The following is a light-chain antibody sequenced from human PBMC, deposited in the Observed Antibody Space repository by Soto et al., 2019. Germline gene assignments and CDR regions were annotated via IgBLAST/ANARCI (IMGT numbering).Light chain of an antibody. CDR3: LQPDDYPFT. CDR2: SAS. CDR1: QDIRHA. J-gene: IGKJ2*01. V-gene: IGKV1-17*01. Sequence: EIQMTQSPSSLSAAVGDRVTITCRASQDIRHALGWYQQKPRKVPKRLIYSASSLQNGVRSRFSGSGSESAFTLSISSLQPDNFATYVCLQPDDYPFTFGQGSRLEI.